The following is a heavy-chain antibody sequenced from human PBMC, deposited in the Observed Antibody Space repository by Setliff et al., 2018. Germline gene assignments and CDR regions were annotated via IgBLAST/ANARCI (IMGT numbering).Heavy chain of an antibody. J-gene: IGHJ4*02. CDR1: GGSLSTYY. D-gene: IGHD2-2*01. CDR2: INYSGIT. CDR3: ASCRYQVPYDY. Sequence: SETLSLTCTVSGGSLSTYYWNWLRQPAGKGLEWIGSINYSGITYYNPSLRSRLTISIDTAKNQFSLNLNSVTAADTGVYYCASCRYQVPYDYWGQGILVTVSS. V-gene: IGHV4-59*04.